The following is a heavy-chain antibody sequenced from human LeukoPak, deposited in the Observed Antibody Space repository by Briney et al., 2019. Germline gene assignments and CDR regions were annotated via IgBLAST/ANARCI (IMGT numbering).Heavy chain of an antibody. V-gene: IGHV3-23*01. Sequence: GGSLRLSCAASGFTFTSYAMSWVRQAPGKGLEWVSATTGSGGTTYYADSVKGRFTIFRDNSKNTLYLQMNSLRAEDTAIYYCAKDRDSLTWYKDAFHIWGLGTMVTVSS. J-gene: IGHJ3*02. D-gene: IGHD3-9*01. CDR3: AKDRDSLTWYKDAFHI. CDR2: TTGSGGTT. CDR1: GFTFTSYA.